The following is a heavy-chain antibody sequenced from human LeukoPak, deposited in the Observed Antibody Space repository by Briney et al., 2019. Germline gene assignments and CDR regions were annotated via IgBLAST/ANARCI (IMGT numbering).Heavy chain of an antibody. CDR2: IYYSGST. CDR1: GGSISSYY. J-gene: IGHJ4*02. V-gene: IGHV4-59*08. D-gene: IGHD4-17*01. Sequence: PSETLSLTCTVSGGSISSYYWSWIRQPPGKGLEWIGYIYYSGSTNYNPSLKSRVTISVDTSKNQFSLKLSSVTAADTAVYYCAGHDAHGDYAMSDYWGQGTLVTVSS. CDR3: AGHDAHGDYAMSDY.